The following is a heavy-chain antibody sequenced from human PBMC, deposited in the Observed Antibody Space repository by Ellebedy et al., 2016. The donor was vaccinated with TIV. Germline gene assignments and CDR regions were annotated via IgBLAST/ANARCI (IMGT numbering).Heavy chain of an antibody. J-gene: IGHJ4*02. CDR3: ARDPTARSTVTGLGDY. D-gene: IGHD4-17*01. Sequence: GESLKISCAASGFIFSNYPMNWVRQAPGKGLEWVSYISSSSSTIYYADSVKGRFTISRDNAKNSLYLQMNSLRAEDTAVYYCARDPTARSTVTGLGDYWGQGTLVTVSS. CDR2: ISSSSSTI. CDR1: GFIFSNYP. V-gene: IGHV3-48*01.